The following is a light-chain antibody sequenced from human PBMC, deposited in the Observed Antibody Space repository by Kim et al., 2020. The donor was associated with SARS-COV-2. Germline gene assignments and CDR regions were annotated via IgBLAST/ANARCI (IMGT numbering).Light chain of an antibody. J-gene: IGKJ1*01. CDR1: QSVNGRF. CDR3: QQYDSSVWT. CDR2: GAS. V-gene: IGKV3-20*01. Sequence: ELVLTQSPGILPLSPGEGATLSCRASQSVNGRFLAWYQQKPGQAPRLLIYGASTRATGIPDRFSGSGSGTDFTLTISRLEPEDFAMYYCQQYDSSVWTFGQGTKVDIK.